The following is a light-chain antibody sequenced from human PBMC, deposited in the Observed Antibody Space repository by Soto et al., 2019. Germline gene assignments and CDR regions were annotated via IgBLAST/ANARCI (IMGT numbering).Light chain of an antibody. J-gene: IGKJ4*01. Sequence: NQMDLSSSTLSASEGDRVTITCRASQSISSWLAWYEQKPGKAHKLLIYDASSLESGVPSRFSGSGSGTDFTLTISSLQPEDFATYYCQQANSFPLTFGGGTKVDIK. CDR3: QQANSFPLT. V-gene: IGKV1-5*01. CDR1: QSISSW. CDR2: DAS.